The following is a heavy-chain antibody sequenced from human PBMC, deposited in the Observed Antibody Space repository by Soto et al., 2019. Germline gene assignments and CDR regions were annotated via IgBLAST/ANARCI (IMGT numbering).Heavy chain of an antibody. J-gene: IGHJ4*02. D-gene: IGHD3-22*01. CDR3: ATQGYYYFDY. Sequence: GGSLRLSCAASGFTFSSYGMHWVRQAPGKGLEWVAVIWYDGSNKYYAGSVKGRFTISRDNSKNTLYLQMNSLRAEDTAVYYCATQGYYYFDYWGQGTLVTVSS. V-gene: IGHV3-33*01. CDR1: GFTFSSYG. CDR2: IWYDGSNK.